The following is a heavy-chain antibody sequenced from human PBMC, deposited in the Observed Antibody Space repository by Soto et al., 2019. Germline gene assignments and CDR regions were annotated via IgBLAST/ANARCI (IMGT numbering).Heavy chain of an antibody. J-gene: IGHJ5*02. Sequence: EVQLVESGGGLVQPGGSLRLSCAASGFTFSSYEMNWVRQAPGKGLEWVSYISSSGSTIYYADSVKGRFTISRDNAKNSLYLQMNSLIAEDTAVYYCAAGGSWYLYWFDPWGQGTLVTVSS. V-gene: IGHV3-48*03. CDR3: AAGGSWYLYWFDP. CDR2: ISSSGSTI. D-gene: IGHD6-13*01. CDR1: GFTFSSYE.